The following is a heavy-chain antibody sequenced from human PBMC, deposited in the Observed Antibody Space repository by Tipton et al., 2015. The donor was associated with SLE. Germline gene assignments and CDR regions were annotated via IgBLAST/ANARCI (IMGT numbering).Heavy chain of an antibody. D-gene: IGHD3-10*01. CDR2: IYTSGST. CDR1: GGPISSGSYY. CDR3: ARAGEGVFDY. J-gene: IGHJ4*02. V-gene: IGHV4-61*02. Sequence: PSLTCTVSGGPISSGSYYWSWIRQPAGKGLEWIGRIYTSGSTNYNPSLKSRVTISVDTSKNQFSLKLSSVTAADTAVYYCARAGEGVFDYWGQGTLVTVSS.